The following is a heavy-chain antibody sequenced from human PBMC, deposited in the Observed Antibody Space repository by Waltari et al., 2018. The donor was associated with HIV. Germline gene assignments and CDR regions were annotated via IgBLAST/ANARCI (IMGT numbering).Heavy chain of an antibody. V-gene: IGHV3-30-3*01. CDR1: GFTVGLHA. CDR3: ARDGHYYDSRPLDY. J-gene: IGHJ4*02. D-gene: IGHD3-22*01. CDR2: ISYDGSNK. Sequence: QGQRVESAGGGVQPGRPLRPSCVPSGFTVGLHAMHWVRQAPGKGPEWVAVISYDGSNKYYADTVKGRFTVSRDNSKNTLYMQMNSLRVEDTAVYYCARDGHYYDSRPLDYWGQGTLVTVSS.